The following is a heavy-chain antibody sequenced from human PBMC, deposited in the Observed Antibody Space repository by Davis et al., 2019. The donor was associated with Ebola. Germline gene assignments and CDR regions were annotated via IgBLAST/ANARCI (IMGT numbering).Heavy chain of an antibody. CDR1: GGTFSSYV. V-gene: IGHV1-69*13. CDR2: IILVFGTV. Sequence: SVKVSCKASGGTFSSYVISWVRQAPGQGLEWVGGIILVFGTVNYAQKLQGRVTITADESTSTVYMELSSLRSEDTAVYYCARESGAGGTFDYWGQGTLVTVSS. J-gene: IGHJ4*02. CDR3: ARESGAGGTFDY. D-gene: IGHD1-26*01.